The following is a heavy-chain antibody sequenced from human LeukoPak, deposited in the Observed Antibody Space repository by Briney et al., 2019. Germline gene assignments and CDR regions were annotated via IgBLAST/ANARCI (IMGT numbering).Heavy chain of an antibody. CDR3: ARRITMVRGGRIDI. CDR1: GGSFSGYY. D-gene: IGHD3-10*01. Sequence: SETLSLTCAVYGGSFSGYYWSWIRQPPGKGLEWIGEINHSGSTNYNPSLKSRVTIPVDTSKNQFSLKLSSVTAADTAVYYCARRITMVRGGRIDIWGQGTMVTVSS. J-gene: IGHJ3*02. V-gene: IGHV4-34*01. CDR2: INHSGST.